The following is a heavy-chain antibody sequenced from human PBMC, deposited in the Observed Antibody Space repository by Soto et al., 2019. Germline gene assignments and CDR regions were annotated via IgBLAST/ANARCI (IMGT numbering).Heavy chain of an antibody. CDR3: ARYGGPTLTNVYFDS. D-gene: IGHD1-26*01. Sequence: ASVKVSCKASGYTFTGYAMHWVRQAPGQRLEWMGWINAGNGNTKYSQKFQGRFTITRDTSASTAYMELSSLRSEDTAVYYCARYGGPTLTNVYFDSWGQGTLVTVSS. CDR1: GYTFTGYA. V-gene: IGHV1-3*01. CDR2: INAGNGNT. J-gene: IGHJ4*02.